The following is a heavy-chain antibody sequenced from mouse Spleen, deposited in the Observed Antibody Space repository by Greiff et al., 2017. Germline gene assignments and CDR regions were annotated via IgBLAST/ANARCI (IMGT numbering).Heavy chain of an antibody. J-gene: IGHJ2*01. Sequence: QVQLQQPGAELVKPGASVKLSCKASGYTFTSYWMHWVKQRPGQGPEWIGMIHPNSGSTNYNEKFKSKATLTVDKSSSTAYMQLSSLTSEDSAVYYCARQDQLGRGYYFDYWGQGTTLTVSS. CDR2: IHPNSGST. CDR3: ARQDQLGRGYYFDY. CDR1: GYTFTSYW. D-gene: IGHD4-1*02. V-gene: IGHV1-64*01.